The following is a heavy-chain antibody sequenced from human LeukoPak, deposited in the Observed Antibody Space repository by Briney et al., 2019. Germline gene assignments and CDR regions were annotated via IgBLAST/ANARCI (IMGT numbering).Heavy chain of an antibody. CDR3: ASSLGIPLRWGSMDV. CDR1: GGTFSSYA. Sequence: LVKVSCKASGGTFSSYAISWVRQAPGQGLEWMGGIIPIFGTANYTQKFQGRVTITTDESTSTAYMELSSLRSEDTAVYYCASSLGIPLRWGSMDVWGKGTTVTVSS. CDR2: IIPIFGTA. J-gene: IGHJ6*03. V-gene: IGHV1-69*05. D-gene: IGHD3-16*01.